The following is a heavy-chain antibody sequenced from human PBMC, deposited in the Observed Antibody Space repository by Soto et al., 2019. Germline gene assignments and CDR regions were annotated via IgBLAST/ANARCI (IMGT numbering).Heavy chain of an antibody. V-gene: IGHV1-18*01. CDR1: GYTFTSYG. Sequence: ASVKVSCKASGYTFTSYGISWVRQAPGQGLEWIGRISAYNGNTNYAQKLQGRVTMTTDTSTSTAYMELRSLRSDDTAVYYFARDIPYVVPPPNDAFDICGQGTMVTVSS. D-gene: IGHD2-2*02. J-gene: IGHJ3*02. CDR3: ARDIPYVVPPPNDAFDI. CDR2: ISAYNGNT.